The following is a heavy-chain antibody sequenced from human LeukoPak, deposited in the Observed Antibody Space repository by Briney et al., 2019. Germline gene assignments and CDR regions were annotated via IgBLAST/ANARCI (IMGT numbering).Heavy chain of an antibody. J-gene: IGHJ5*02. CDR2: MSVDGNNT. CDR1: GFPLSTYW. CDR3: ARITMVRGRAP. V-gene: IGHV3-74*01. Sequence: VGSLRLSCAASGFPLSTYWMHCVREAPGQGRVWVSRMSVDGNNTNYADSVKGRFTISSDDAKNTLYLHVTSLRAEETDMYYCARITMVRGRAPWGQGTLVTVSS. D-gene: IGHD3-10*01.